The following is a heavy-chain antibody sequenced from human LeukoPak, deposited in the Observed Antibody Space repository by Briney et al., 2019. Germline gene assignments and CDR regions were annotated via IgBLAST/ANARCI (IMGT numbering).Heavy chain of an antibody. D-gene: IGHD6-6*01. CDR2: ISSSSSTI. CDR3: AREGFSYSSSYMYYFDY. V-gene: IGHV3-48*01. CDR1: GFTFSSYS. J-gene: IGHJ4*02. Sequence: GGSRRLSCAASGFTFSSYSMNWVRQAPGKGLEWVSYISSSSSTIYYADSVKGRFTISRDNAKNSLYLQMNSLRAEDTAVYYCAREGFSYSSSYMYYFDYWGQGTLVTVSS.